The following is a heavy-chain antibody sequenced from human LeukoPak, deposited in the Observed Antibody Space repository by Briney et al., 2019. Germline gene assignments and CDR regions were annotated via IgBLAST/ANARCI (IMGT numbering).Heavy chain of an antibody. CDR1: GGTTSSDY. D-gene: IGHD3-16*01. CDR3: ARLKLGAYFDL. V-gene: IGHV4-59*08. Sequence: PSETLSLTCTVSGGTTSSDYWSWIRQSPGKGLEWVGYVYNSGDTGKNPSLKSRVTILLDTSKNQCSLKLTSVSAADTAVYYCARLKLGAYFDLWGRGTLVTVSS. CDR2: VYNSGDT. J-gene: IGHJ2*01.